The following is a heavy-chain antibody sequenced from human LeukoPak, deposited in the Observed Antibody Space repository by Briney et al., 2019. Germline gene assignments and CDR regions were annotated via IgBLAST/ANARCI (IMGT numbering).Heavy chain of an antibody. CDR2: IYNSGST. Sequence: ASETLSLTCTVSGGSLSSYSWSWIRQPPGKGLEWIGYIYNSGSTNYNPSLKSRVTISVDTSKNPFSLKLSSVTAADTAVYYCARDLRTIFGEYYYMDVWGKGTTVTVSS. CDR3: ARDLRTIFGEYYYMDV. D-gene: IGHD3-3*01. CDR1: GGSLSSYS. V-gene: IGHV4-59*01. J-gene: IGHJ6*03.